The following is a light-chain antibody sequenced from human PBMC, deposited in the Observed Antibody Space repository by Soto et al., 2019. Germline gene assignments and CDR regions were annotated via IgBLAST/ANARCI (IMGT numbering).Light chain of an antibody. V-gene: IGKV3-11*01. CDR3: QQRTNWPLT. CDR2: DAF. Sequence: EIVLTQSPDTLSLSPGERATLSCRASQSVNNYLAWYRQKPGQAPRLLIYDAFNRATGIPARFSGSGSGTDFTLTISSLEPEDFAVYYCQQRTNWPLTFGGGTKVDIK. CDR1: QSVNNY. J-gene: IGKJ4*01.